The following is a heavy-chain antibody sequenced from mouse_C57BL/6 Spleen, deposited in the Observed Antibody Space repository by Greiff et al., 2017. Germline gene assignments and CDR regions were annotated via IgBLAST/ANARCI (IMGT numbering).Heavy chain of an antibody. CDR2: IWSGGST. CDR3: ATTVVGYFDV. J-gene: IGHJ1*03. Sequence: QVQLQQSGPGLVQPSQRLSITCTVSGFSLTSYGVHWVRQSPGKGLEWLGVIWSGGSTDYNAAFISRLSISKDNSKSQVFFKMNSLQADDTAIYYCATTVVGYFDVWGTGTTVTVSS. V-gene: IGHV2-2*01. CDR1: GFSLTSYG. D-gene: IGHD1-1*01.